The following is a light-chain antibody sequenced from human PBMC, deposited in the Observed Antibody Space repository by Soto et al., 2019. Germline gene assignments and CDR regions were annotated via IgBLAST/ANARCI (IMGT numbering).Light chain of an antibody. J-gene: IGKJ4*01. CDR2: AAS. Sequence: AIQMTQSPSSLSASVGERVTITCRASQGIRNELAWYQQKPGKAPNLLIYAASNLQSGVPSRFSGSGSGSDFTLTISSLQPEDFATYYCLQDYTYPLTFGEGTKVAIK. CDR3: LQDYTYPLT. V-gene: IGKV1-6*01. CDR1: QGIRNE.